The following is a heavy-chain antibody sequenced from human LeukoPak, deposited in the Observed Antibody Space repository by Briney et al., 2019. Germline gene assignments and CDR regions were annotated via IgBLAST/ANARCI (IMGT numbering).Heavy chain of an antibody. CDR2: IKSKTDGGTT. CDR3: TTVDSTSC. V-gene: IGHV3-15*01. CDR1: GFTFSNAW. D-gene: IGHD2-2*01. J-gene: IGHJ4*02. Sequence: GGSLRLSCAASGFTFSNAWMSWVRQAPGKGLEWVCRIKSKTDGGTTDYAAPVKGRFTISRDDSKNTLYLQMNSLKTEDTAVYYCTTVDSTSCWGQGTLVTVSS.